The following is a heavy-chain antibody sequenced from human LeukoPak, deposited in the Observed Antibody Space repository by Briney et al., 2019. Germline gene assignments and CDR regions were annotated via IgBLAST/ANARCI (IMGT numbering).Heavy chain of an antibody. CDR2: IHPEGNEK. Sequence: PGGSLGLSCAVSGFTFSNFWMSWVRQAPGRGLEWVANIHPEGNEKYHVESVKGRFTISRDNAKNSLFLQMNGLRVEDTAVYYCARGDDFSGDHWGQGTLVTVSS. V-gene: IGHV3-7*04. CDR1: GFTFSNFW. D-gene: IGHD1-1*01. CDR3: ARGDDFSGDH. J-gene: IGHJ4*02.